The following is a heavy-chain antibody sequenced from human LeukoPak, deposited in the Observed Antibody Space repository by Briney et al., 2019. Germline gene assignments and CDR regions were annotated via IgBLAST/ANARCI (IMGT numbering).Heavy chain of an antibody. CDR3: ITGGPGVAPDAFDI. D-gene: IGHD3-3*01. J-gene: IGHJ3*02. Sequence: SGGSLRLSCAASGFTFSNAWMSWARQPPGQGLEWVGRIKSNPDGGTTDYAAPVKGRFTISRDDSKNTLYLQMNSLKTEDTAVYYCITGGPGVAPDAFDIWGQGTMVTVSS. CDR1: GFTFSNAW. V-gene: IGHV3-15*01. CDR2: IKSNPDGGTT.